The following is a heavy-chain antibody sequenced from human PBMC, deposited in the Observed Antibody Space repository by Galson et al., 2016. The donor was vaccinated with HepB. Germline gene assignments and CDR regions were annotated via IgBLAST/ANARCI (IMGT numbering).Heavy chain of an antibody. D-gene: IGHD3-10*01. CDR1: GFSFSSSA. CDR2: ISYHGSNK. CDR3: ARDGYYYGSGSYGAATY. Sequence: SLRLSCAASGFSFSSSAMHWVRQAPGKGLGWVAVISYHGSNKYYVDSVKGRLTISRDNSKNTLYLQMNSLRVEDTAMYYCARDGYYYGSGSYGAATYWGQGTPVTVSS. V-gene: IGHV3-30*04. J-gene: IGHJ4*02.